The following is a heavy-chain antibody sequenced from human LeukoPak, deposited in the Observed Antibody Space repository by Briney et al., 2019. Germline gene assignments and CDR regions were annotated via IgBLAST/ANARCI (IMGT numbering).Heavy chain of an antibody. D-gene: IGHD6-19*01. J-gene: IGHJ4*02. CDR1: GFTFSSYS. Sequence: PGGSLRLSCAASGFTFSSYSMNWVRQAPGKGLEWVSYISSSSSPIYYADSVKGRFTISRDNAKNSVYLQMNSLRAEDTAVYYCVRDMGGWQTYFDYWGQGTLVTVSS. V-gene: IGHV3-48*01. CDR3: VRDMGGWQTYFDY. CDR2: ISSSSSPI.